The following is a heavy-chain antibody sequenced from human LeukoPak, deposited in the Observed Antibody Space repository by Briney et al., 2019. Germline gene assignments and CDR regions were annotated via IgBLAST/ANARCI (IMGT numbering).Heavy chain of an antibody. Sequence: ASVKVSCKASGYTFTGYYMHWVRQAPGQGLEWMGWINPNSGGTNYAQKFQGRVTMTRNTSISTAYMELSSLRSEDTAVYYCARYDFWSGHGFDYWGQGTLVTVSS. CDR3: ARYDFWSGHGFDY. V-gene: IGHV1-2*02. D-gene: IGHD3-3*01. CDR1: GYTFTGYY. J-gene: IGHJ4*02. CDR2: INPNSGGT.